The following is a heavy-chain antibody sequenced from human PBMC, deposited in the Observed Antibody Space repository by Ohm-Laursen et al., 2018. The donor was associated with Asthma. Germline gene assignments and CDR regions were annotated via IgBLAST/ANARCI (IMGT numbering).Heavy chain of an antibody. CDR3: ARDCSSTSCHYYGMDV. V-gene: IGHV3-53*01. CDR1: VFTVSSNY. J-gene: IGHJ6*02. D-gene: IGHD2-2*01. Sequence: SLRLSCAASVFTVSSNYMSWVRQAPGKGLEWVSVIYSGGSTYYADSVKGRFTISRDNSKNTLYLQMNSLRAEDTAVYYCARDCSSTSCHYYGMDVWGQGTTVTVSS. CDR2: IYSGGST.